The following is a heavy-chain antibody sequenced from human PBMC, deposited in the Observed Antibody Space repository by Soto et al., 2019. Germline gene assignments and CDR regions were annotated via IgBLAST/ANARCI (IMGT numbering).Heavy chain of an antibody. V-gene: IGHV3-23*01. CDR1: GFTFNSYA. CDR3: AKGVTTIVATGSWFDH. D-gene: IGHD5-12*01. Sequence: PGGSLRLSCAVSGFTFNSYAMNWVRQAPGKGLEWVSSISGSGRTTYYADAVKGRFTISRDNSKNTLFLQMNSLRSEDTAVYYCAKGVTTIVATGSWFDHWGQGTLVTVSS. J-gene: IGHJ5*02. CDR2: ISGSGRTT.